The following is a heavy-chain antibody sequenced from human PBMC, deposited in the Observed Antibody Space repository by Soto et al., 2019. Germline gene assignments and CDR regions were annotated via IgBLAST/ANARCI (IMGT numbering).Heavy chain of an antibody. CDR1: GDSISRSHW. V-gene: IGHV4-4*02. J-gene: IGHJ4*02. Sequence: QVQLQESGPGLVRPSGALSVTCAVSGDSISRSHWWSWVRQSPGKGLEWIGEITHSGITNYNPSPKSRVTTSGDKSKNQLSLKLTSVTAANTAVYSCARVRYDSSGFDHWGQGTLVSVSS. CDR2: ITHSGIT. CDR3: ARVRYDSSGFDH. D-gene: IGHD3-22*01.